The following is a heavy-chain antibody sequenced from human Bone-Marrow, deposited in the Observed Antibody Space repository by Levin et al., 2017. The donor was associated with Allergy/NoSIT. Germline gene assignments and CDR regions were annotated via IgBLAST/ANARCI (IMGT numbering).Heavy chain of an antibody. V-gene: IGHV4-30-4*01. Sequence: SETLSLTCTVYGDSITSDDYFWSWIRQPPGKGLEWIGYISYDGRTNYNPSLKSRSPISLDTAKNQFSLKLTSVTAADTAMYYCARDEDSRSGGCYGMDVWGQGTTVTVSS. CDR3: ARDEDSRSGGCYGMDV. J-gene: IGHJ6*02. D-gene: IGHD3-22*01. CDR2: ISYDGRT. CDR1: GDSITSDDYF.